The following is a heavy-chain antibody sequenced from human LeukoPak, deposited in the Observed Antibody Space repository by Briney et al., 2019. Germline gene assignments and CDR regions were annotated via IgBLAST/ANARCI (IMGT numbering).Heavy chain of an antibody. Sequence: SETLSLTCTVSGGSVSGGSISSYYWSWIRQPPGKGLEWIGFIAYTGSTNYNPSLKSRDTISVDKSQKQFSLRLSSVTAAYTAVYYCAGHVPHEHSGSYRSDPWGEGTLVAVSS. CDR2: IAYTGST. CDR3: AGHVPHEHSGSYRSDP. V-gene: IGHV4-61*01. J-gene: IGHJ5*02. CDR1: GGSVSGGSISSYY. D-gene: IGHD1-26*01.